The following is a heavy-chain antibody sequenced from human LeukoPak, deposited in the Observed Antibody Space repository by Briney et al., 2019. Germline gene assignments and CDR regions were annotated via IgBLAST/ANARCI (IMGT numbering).Heavy chain of an antibody. CDR2: IYTSGST. CDR1: GGSISSYY. Sequence: PSETLSLTCTVSGGSISSYYWSWIRQPAGKGLEWIGRIYTSGSTNYNPPLKSRVTMSVDTSKNQFSLKLSSVTAADTAVYYCARDPLDCSGGSCPYWYFDLWGRGTLVTVSS. CDR3: ARDPLDCSGGSCPYWYFDL. D-gene: IGHD2-15*01. J-gene: IGHJ2*01. V-gene: IGHV4-4*07.